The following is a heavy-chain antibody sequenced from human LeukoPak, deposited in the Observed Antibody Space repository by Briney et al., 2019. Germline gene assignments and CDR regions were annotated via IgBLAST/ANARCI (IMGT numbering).Heavy chain of an antibody. V-gene: IGHV3-23*01. CDR3: AKAGDYYDSSGEFDY. J-gene: IGHJ4*02. CDR1: GYTFGTYG. D-gene: IGHD3-22*01. CDR2: ISGSGGST. Sequence: GGSLRLSCAASGYTFGTYGMTWARQAPGKGLEWVSAISGSGGSTYYADSVKGRFTISRDNSKNTLYPQMNSLRAEDTAVYYCAKAGDYYDSSGEFDYWGQGTLVTVSS.